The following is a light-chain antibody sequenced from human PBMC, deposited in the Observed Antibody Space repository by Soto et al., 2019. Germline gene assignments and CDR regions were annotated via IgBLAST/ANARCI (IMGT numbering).Light chain of an antibody. Sequence: EIVITQSPATLSVSPGETATLTFRASQSVSSSLAWYQQTPGRAPRLLIYGASTRATGIPTRFSGSGSGTEFILTISSLQAEDFAIYYCQQYNNWAPLTFGGGTKVDIK. CDR3: QQYNNWAPLT. V-gene: IGKV3-15*01. J-gene: IGKJ4*01. CDR1: QSVSSS. CDR2: GAS.